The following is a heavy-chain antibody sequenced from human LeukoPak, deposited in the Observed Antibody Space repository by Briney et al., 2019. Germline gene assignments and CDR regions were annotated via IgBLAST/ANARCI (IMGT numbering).Heavy chain of an antibody. Sequence: ASVKVSCKASGYTFTSYGISWVRQAPGQGLEWMGWISAYNGNTNYAQKLQGRVTMTTDTSTSTAYMELRSLRSDDTAVYYCTRDTSIIAAAGTRPVDYWGQGTLVTVSS. V-gene: IGHV1-18*01. CDR3: TRDTSIIAAAGTRPVDY. CDR1: GYTFTSYG. J-gene: IGHJ4*02. D-gene: IGHD6-13*01. CDR2: ISAYNGNT.